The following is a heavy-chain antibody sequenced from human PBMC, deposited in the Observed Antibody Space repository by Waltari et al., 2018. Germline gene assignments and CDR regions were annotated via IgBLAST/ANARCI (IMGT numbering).Heavy chain of an antibody. V-gene: IGHV4-59*01. D-gene: IGHD6-19*01. Sequence: QVQLQESGPGLVKPSETLSLTCTVSGGSISSYYWSWIRQPPGKGLEWIGYIYYSGSTNYNPSLKGRGTISVDTSKNQFSLKLSSVTAADTAVYYCARVPGIAVAGWGYFDYWGQGTLVTVSS. J-gene: IGHJ4*02. CDR1: GGSISSYY. CDR2: IYYSGST. CDR3: ARVPGIAVAGWGYFDY.